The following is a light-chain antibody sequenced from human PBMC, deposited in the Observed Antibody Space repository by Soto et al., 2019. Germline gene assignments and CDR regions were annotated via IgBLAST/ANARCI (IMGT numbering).Light chain of an antibody. CDR2: GAS. Sequence: EIVLTQSPGTLSLSPGERATLSCRASQSVSSSYLAWYQQKPGQAPRLLIYGASSRATGIPDRFSGSGSGTDFTLTISRLEPEDFAVYYCQQYGSSLPEEFTFGPGTKVDIK. J-gene: IGKJ3*01. CDR1: QSVSSSY. V-gene: IGKV3-20*01. CDR3: QQYGSSLPEEFT.